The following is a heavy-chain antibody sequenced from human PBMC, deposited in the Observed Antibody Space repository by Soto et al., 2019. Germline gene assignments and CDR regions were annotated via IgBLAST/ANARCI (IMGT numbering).Heavy chain of an antibody. CDR3: ARDNRIAVAGTLFY. V-gene: IGHV1-69*08. CDR1: GGTFSSYT. Sequence: QVQLVQSGAEVKKPGSSVKVSCKASGGTFSSYTISWVRQAPGQGLEWMGRIIPILGIANYAQKFQGRVTITADKSTSKAYMELSSLRSEDTAVYYCARDNRIAVAGTLFYWGQGTLVTVSS. D-gene: IGHD6-19*01. CDR2: IIPILGIA. J-gene: IGHJ4*02.